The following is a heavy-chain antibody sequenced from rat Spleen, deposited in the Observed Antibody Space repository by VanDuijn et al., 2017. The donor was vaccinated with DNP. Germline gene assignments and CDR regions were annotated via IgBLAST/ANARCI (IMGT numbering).Heavy chain of an antibody. Sequence: EVQLVESGGDLVQPGRSLKLSCAASEFTFSNYDMAWVRQAPGKGLEWVASISKGGGSLYYRDSVKGRFTISRDNAESTLFLEMDSLRSEDTATYYCTTEGFSAIYNWFAYWGRGTLVTVSS. J-gene: IGHJ3*01. CDR3: TTEGFSAIYNWFAY. CDR2: ISKGGGSL. CDR1: EFTFSNYD. V-gene: IGHV5-27*01. D-gene: IGHD1-2*01.